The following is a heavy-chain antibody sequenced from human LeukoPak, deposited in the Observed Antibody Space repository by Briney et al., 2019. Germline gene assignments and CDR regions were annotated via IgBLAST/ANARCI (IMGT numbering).Heavy chain of an antibody. CDR2: ISYDGSNK. Sequence: PGRSLRLSCAASGFTFSSYAMHWVRQAPGKGLEWVAVISYDGSNKYYADSVKGRFTISRDNSKNTLYLQMNSLRAEDTAVNYCAKGSYYDSSGSFYFDYWGQGTLVTVSS. V-gene: IGHV3-30-3*01. CDR3: AKGSYYDSSGSFYFDY. J-gene: IGHJ4*02. CDR1: GFTFSSYA. D-gene: IGHD3-22*01.